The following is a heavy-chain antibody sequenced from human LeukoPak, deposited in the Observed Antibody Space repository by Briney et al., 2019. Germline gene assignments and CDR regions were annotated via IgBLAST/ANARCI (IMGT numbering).Heavy chain of an antibody. CDR2: IYYSGST. D-gene: IGHD3-22*01. V-gene: IGHV4-39*07. J-gene: IGHJ4*02. CDR1: GGSISSYY. CDR3: ARDSSYYDSSGYYVY. Sequence: SETLSLTCTVSGGSISSYYWGWIRQPPGKGLEWIGSIYYSGSTYYNPSLKSRVTISVDTSKNQFSLKLSSVTAADTAVYYCARDSSYYDSSGYYVYWGQGTLVTVSS.